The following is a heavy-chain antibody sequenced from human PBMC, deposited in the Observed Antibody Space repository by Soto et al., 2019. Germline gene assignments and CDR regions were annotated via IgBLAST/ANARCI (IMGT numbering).Heavy chain of an antibody. Sequence: SETLSLTCSVSGDSISRIDYYWTWIRQHPEKGLEWIGNIYFRGNTCYSPSLESRLTISVDTSKNQFSLKLTSVTAADTAVYYCAREGGSYDSGGYLIRGAFDIWGQGTMVT. CDR1: GDSISRIDYY. D-gene: IGHD3-22*01. J-gene: IGHJ3*02. CDR3: AREGGSYDSGGYLIRGAFDI. V-gene: IGHV4-31*03. CDR2: IYFRGNT.